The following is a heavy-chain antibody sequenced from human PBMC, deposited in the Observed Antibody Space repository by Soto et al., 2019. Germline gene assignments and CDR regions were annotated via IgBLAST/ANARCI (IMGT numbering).Heavy chain of an antibody. CDR1: GGAMSETDYY. CDR3: ARGIVRGGFDI. J-gene: IGHJ3*02. CDR2: IYDTWTT. D-gene: IGHD3-10*02. Sequence: QVQLQEAGPGLVRPSQTLSLTCTVAGGAMSETDYYWSWLHQSPGQGLQWIGYIYDTWTTSYSPSLKSRVTMSADTSRNQFSLKLNSVTAADTALYFCARGIVRGGFDIWGQGTWVTVSS. V-gene: IGHV4-30-4*01.